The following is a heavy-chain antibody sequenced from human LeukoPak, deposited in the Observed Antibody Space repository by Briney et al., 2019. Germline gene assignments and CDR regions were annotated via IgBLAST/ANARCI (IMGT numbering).Heavy chain of an antibody. CDR1: GYTFTGYY. D-gene: IGHD2-8*01. Sequence: ASVKVSCKASGYTFTGYYMHWVRQAPGQGLEWMGWINPNSGGTNYAQKFQGRVTMTRDTSISTAYMELTRLRSDDTAVYYCARGGLRVMVYRLYYMDVWGKGTTVTVSS. CDR3: ARGGLRVMVYRLYYMDV. CDR2: INPNSGGT. J-gene: IGHJ6*03. V-gene: IGHV1-2*02.